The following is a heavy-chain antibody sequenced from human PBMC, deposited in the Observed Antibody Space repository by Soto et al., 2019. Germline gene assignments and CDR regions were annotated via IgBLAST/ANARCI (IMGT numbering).Heavy chain of an antibody. CDR1: VGSISSRSYY. V-gene: IGHV4-39*01. Sequence: TLSLTCTVSVGSISSRSYYWGWIRQPPGKGREWIGRIYYSGSTYYNPSLKSRVTISVDTSKNQFSLKLSSVTAADTAVYYCAISYYYGSGSYFFSSSDYYYYYGMDVWGQGTTVTVSS. CDR2: IYYSGST. J-gene: IGHJ6*02. D-gene: IGHD3-10*01. CDR3: AISYYYGSGSYFFSSSDYYYYYGMDV.